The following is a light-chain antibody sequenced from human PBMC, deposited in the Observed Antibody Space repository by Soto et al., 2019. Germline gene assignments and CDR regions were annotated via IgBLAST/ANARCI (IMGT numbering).Light chain of an antibody. CDR1: SSDVGAYDY. CDR2: EVS. V-gene: IGLV2-14*03. CDR3: SSDTSSSTRV. Sequence: QSALTQPASVSGSPGQSITISCTGTSSDVGAYDYVSCYQQHPDKAPKLMIYEVSHRPSGVSNRFYGSKSVNTATLTISGLQAEDEADYYCSSDTSSSTRVFGTGTKLTVL. J-gene: IGLJ1*01.